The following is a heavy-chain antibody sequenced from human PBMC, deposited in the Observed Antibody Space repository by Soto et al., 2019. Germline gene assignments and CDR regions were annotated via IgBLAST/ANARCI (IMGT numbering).Heavy chain of an antibody. J-gene: IGHJ3*02. CDR1: GGSISSYY. Sequence: PSETLSLTCTVSGGSISSYYWSWIRQPPGKGLEWIGYIYYSGSTNYNPSLKSRVTISVDTSKNQFSLKLSSVTAADTAVYYCARRAGGVIGDAYDIWGQGTMVTVSS. CDR2: IYYSGST. V-gene: IGHV4-59*08. D-gene: IGHD3-16*02. CDR3: ARRAGGVIGDAYDI.